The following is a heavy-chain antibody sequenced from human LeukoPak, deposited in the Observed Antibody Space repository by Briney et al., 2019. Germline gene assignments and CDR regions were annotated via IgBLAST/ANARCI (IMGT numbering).Heavy chain of an antibody. CDR3: ARDNTSSGWVFWFDP. V-gene: IGHV4-59*01. CDR2: TYYSGST. D-gene: IGHD6-19*01. J-gene: IGHJ5*02. CDR1: GGSISSYY. Sequence: SETLSLTCTVSGGSISSYYWSWIRQPPGKGLEWIGYTYYSGSTNYNPSLKSRVTISVDTSKNQFSLKLSSVTAADTAVYYCARDNTSSGWVFWFDPWGQGTLVTVSS.